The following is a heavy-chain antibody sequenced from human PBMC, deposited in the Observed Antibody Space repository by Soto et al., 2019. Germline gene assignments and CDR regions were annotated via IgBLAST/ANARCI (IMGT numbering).Heavy chain of an antibody. Sequence: GGSLRLSCAASGFTFSSYGMHWVRQAPGKGLEWVAAISYDGSNKYYADSVKGRFTISRDNSKNTLYLQMNSLRAEDTAVYYCAKDLSIADRRTALDAFDIWGQGTMVTVSS. J-gene: IGHJ3*02. D-gene: IGHD6-6*01. V-gene: IGHV3-30*18. CDR2: ISYDGSNK. CDR3: AKDLSIADRRTALDAFDI. CDR1: GFTFSSYG.